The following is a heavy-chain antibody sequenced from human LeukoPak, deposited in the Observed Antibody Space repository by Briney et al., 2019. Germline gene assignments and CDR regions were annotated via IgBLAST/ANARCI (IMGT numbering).Heavy chain of an antibody. Sequence: PGGSLRLSCATSGFTFSNAWMNWVRQAPGKGLEWVGRIRSNSDGGTIDYAAPVKGRFTISRDDSKNTLYLQMNSLKTEDTAVYYCTGPARTDYWGQGTLVTVSS. CDR3: TGPARTDY. J-gene: IGHJ4*02. V-gene: IGHV3-15*07. CDR2: IRSNSDGGTI. CDR1: GFTFSNAW.